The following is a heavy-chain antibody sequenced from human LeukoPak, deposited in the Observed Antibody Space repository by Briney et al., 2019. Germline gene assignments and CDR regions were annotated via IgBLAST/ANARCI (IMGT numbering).Heavy chain of an antibody. V-gene: IGHV1-69*04. CDR3: ATQRTLVDTAMADP. CDR2: IIPILGIA. D-gene: IGHD5-18*01. Sequence: ASVKVSRKASGGTFSSYAISWVRQAPGQGLEWMGRIIPILGIANYAQKFQGRVTITADKSTSTAYMELSSLRSEDTAVYYCATQRTLVDTAMADPWGQGTLVTVSS. J-gene: IGHJ5*02. CDR1: GGTFSSYA.